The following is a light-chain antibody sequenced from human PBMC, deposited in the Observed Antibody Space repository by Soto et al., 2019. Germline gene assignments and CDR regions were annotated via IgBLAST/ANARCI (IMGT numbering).Light chain of an antibody. V-gene: IGKV1-27*01. CDR2: AAS. Sequence: DIQMTQSPSSLSASVGDIVTITCRASQGISNSLAWYQQKPGKVPKLLIYAASTLQSGVPSRFSGSGSGTDFTLTISSLQPEDVATYYCQKYYAALITFGPGTRVEIK. CDR1: QGISNS. J-gene: IGKJ3*01. CDR3: QKYYAALIT.